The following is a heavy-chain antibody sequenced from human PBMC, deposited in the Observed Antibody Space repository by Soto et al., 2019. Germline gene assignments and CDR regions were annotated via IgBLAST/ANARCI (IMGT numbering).Heavy chain of an antibody. J-gene: IGHJ4*02. Sequence: SETLSLTCTISGVSISSYYWSWIRQPPGKGLEWIGYVYSSGTTNYNPSLKSRVTMSLDTSKNQFSLKLSSVTAADTAVYYCASSKLNHCGGDCELDYWGQGTLVTVS. CDR1: GVSISSYY. D-gene: IGHD2-21*02. CDR2: VYSSGTT. V-gene: IGHV4-59*08. CDR3: ASSKLNHCGGDCELDY.